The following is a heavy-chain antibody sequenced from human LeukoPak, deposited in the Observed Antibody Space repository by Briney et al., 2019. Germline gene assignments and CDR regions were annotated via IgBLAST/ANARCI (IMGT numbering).Heavy chain of an antibody. CDR2: IIPIFGTA. D-gene: IGHD3-10*01. J-gene: IGHJ6*04. Sequence: SVKVSCKASGGTFSSYAISWVRQAPGQGLEWMGGIIPIFGTANYAQKFQGRVTITADESTSTAYMELSSLRPEDTAVYYCARWSYYGSGSYYNMGYYYYYGMDVWSKGTTVTVPS. CDR1: GGTFSSYA. V-gene: IGHV1-69*13. CDR3: ARWSYYGSGSYYNMGYYYYYGMDV.